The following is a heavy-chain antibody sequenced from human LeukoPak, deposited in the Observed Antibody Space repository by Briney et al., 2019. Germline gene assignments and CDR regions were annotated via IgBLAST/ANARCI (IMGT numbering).Heavy chain of an antibody. D-gene: IGHD3-22*01. V-gene: IGHV1-8*01. J-gene: IGHJ4*02. CDR1: GYTFTSYV. Sequence: EASVKVSCKASGYTFTSYVINWVRQATGQGLEWMGWMNPNSGNTGYAQKFQGRVTMTRNTSISTAYMELSSLRSEDTAVYYCARGGVEYYYDSSGYYYPFDYWGQGTLVTVSS. CDR2: MNPNSGNT. CDR3: ARGGVEYYYDSSGYYYPFDY.